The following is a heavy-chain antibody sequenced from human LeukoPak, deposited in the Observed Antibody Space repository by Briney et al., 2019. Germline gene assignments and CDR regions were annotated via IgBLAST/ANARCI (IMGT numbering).Heavy chain of an antibody. D-gene: IGHD2-2*01. J-gene: IGHJ6*03. CDR2: IYYTGST. CDR1: GASISSTEYY. CDR3: ARHPHCIGTSCYSRHYYYFYYVDV. V-gene: IGHV4-39*01. Sequence: SETLSLTCSVSGASISSTEYYWGWSRQPPGEGPEWMGSIYYTGSTFYSPSLKSRPTMSVDASKGQFSLNLRSVTAADTAVYYCARHPHCIGTSCYSRHYYYFYYVDVWGNGTTVTVSS.